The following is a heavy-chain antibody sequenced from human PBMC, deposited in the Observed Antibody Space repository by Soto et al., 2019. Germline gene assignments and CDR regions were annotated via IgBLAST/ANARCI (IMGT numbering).Heavy chain of an antibody. CDR2: IIPIFGTA. CDR3: ARVYYDILIGYYPFRFDY. J-gene: IGHJ4*02. D-gene: IGHD3-9*01. V-gene: IGHV1-69*13. CDR1: GGTFSSYA. Sequence: SVKVSCKASGGTFSSYAISWVRQAPGRGLEWMGGIIPIFGTANYAQKFQGRVTITADESTSTAYMELSSLRSEDTAVYYCARVYYDILIGYYPFRFDYWGQGTLVTVSS.